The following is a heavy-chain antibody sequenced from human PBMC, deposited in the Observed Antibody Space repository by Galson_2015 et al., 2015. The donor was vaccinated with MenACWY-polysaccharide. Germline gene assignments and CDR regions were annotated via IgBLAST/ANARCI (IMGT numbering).Heavy chain of an antibody. J-gene: IGHJ5*02. D-gene: IGHD2-15*01. CDR3: TKAGAKYCRGSSCYFNWFDP. CDR1: GFTFSGNW. CDR2: INADGSAT. V-gene: IGHV3-74*01. Sequence: SLRLSCAASGFTFSGNWMHWVRQAPGKGLVWVSRINADGSATDYADSVRGRFTISRDNAKNTLYLEMNSLGAEDTAVYYCTKAGAKYCRGSSCYFNWFDPWGQGT.